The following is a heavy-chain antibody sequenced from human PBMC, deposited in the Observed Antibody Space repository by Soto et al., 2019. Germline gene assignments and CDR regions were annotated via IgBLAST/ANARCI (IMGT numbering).Heavy chain of an antibody. V-gene: IGHV3-21*01. CDR3: ARDLSIQGRFLEWLPHGYYGMDV. J-gene: IGHJ6*02. CDR2: ISSSSSYI. Sequence: GGSLRLSCAASGFTFSSYSMNWVRQAPGKGLEWVSSISSSSSYIYYADSVKGRFTISRDNAKNSLYLQMNSLRAEDTAVYYCARDLSIQGRFLEWLPHGYYGMDVWGQGTTVTV. D-gene: IGHD3-3*01. CDR1: GFTFSSYS.